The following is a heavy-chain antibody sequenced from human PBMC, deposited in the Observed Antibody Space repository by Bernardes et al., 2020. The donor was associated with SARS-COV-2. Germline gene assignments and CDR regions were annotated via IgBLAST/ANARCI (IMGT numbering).Heavy chain of an antibody. D-gene: IGHD2-15*01. J-gene: IGHJ6*01. Sequence: GASLKISCNGSGYNFTSYWISWVRQQPGKGLEWMGIIYPGDSDTRYSPSFEGQVTISADNSISTAYLQWSSLKASDTAMYYCARHGGEGRFIRLDVWDQGTTVTVSS. CDR2: IYPGDSDT. CDR1: GYNFTSYW. V-gene: IGHV5-51*01. CDR3: ARHGGEGRFIRLDV.